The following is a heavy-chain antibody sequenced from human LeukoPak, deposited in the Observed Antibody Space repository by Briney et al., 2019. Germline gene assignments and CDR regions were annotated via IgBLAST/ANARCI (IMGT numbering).Heavy chain of an antibody. CDR2: ISYDGSNK. Sequence: GGFLRLSCAASGFTFSSYGMHWVRQAPGKGLEWVAVISYDGSNKYYADSVKGRFTISRDNSKNTLYLQMNSLRAEDTAVYYCAKPTSRTDAFDIWGQGTMVTVSS. V-gene: IGHV3-30*18. D-gene: IGHD1-1*01. J-gene: IGHJ3*02. CDR3: AKPTSRTDAFDI. CDR1: GFTFSSYG.